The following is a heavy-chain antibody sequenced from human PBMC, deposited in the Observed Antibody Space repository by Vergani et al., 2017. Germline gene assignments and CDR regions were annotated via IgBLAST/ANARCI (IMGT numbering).Heavy chain of an antibody. CDR2: ISGRSNYI. Sequence: EVQLQESGGGLVKPGGSLRVSCAASGFSFSTYSINWVRQAPGKGLEWVSSISGRSNYIYYADSLKGRFTISRDNSKNSVYLQMNSLRAEDTAIYYCARIKYYDSKDYYRVEPFDYWGQGTLVTVSS. J-gene: IGHJ4*02. CDR3: ARIKYYDSKDYYRVEPFDY. CDR1: GFSFSTYS. D-gene: IGHD3-22*01. V-gene: IGHV3-21*06.